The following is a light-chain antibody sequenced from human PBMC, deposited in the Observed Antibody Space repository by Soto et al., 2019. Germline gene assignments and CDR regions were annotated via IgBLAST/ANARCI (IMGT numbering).Light chain of an antibody. CDR1: QGIKNY. V-gene: IGKV1-27*01. CDR3: QTYNSASFS. CDR2: AAS. J-gene: IGKJ3*01. Sequence: DIQMTQSPSSLSASVGDRVTITCRASQGIKNYLAWYQQRPGKAPKLLIYAASTLQSGVPSRFSGRGSGTHFTLTISSLQAEDVAIYYCQTYNSASFSFGHGTRVDIK.